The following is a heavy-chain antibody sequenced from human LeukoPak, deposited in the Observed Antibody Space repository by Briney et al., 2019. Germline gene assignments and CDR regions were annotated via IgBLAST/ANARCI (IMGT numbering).Heavy chain of an antibody. CDR3: ATNGVYRGPPFDH. J-gene: IGHJ4*02. Sequence: PSETLSLTCTVSGCSISSYYWNWFRQPPGKGLEWIGHIYYSGSTDYNPSPERRVTISIDTTTNQISLRLSSVTAADTAVYYCATNGVYRGPPFDHWGQGTLVTVSS. D-gene: IGHD5/OR15-5a*01. CDR2: IYYSGST. CDR1: GCSISSYY. V-gene: IGHV4-59*08.